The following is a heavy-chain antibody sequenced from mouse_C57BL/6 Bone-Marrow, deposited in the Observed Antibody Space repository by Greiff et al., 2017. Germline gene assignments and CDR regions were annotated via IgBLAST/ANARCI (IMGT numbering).Heavy chain of an antibody. Sequence: QVQLQQPGAELVKPGASVKLSCKASGYTFTSYWMHWVKQRPGQGLEWIGMIHPNSGSTNYNEKFKSKATLTVDKSSSTAYMQLSSLTSEDSAVYYWARARTRGWFAYGGQGTLVTVSA. V-gene: IGHV1-64*01. J-gene: IGHJ3*01. CDR1: GYTFTSYW. CDR3: ARARTRGWFAY. CDR2: IHPNSGST.